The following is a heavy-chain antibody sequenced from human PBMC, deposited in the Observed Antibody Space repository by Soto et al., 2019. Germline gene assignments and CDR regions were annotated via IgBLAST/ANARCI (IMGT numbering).Heavy chain of an antibody. V-gene: IGHV4-59*08. CDR2: VSNTATT. CDR3: ARHSGNYYDSNGYLYY. D-gene: IGHD3-22*01. Sequence: SETLSLTCTVSGASIINYYWAWIRQSPGGGLESIGYVSNTATTTYNPSLKNRVTISVDASKSQFSLKLTSVTAADTAVYYCARHSGNYYDSNGYLYYWGQGTLVTVS. J-gene: IGHJ4*02. CDR1: GASIINYY.